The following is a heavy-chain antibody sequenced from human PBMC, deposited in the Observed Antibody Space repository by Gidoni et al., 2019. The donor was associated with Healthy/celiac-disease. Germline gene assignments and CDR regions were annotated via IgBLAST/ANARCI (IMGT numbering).Heavy chain of an antibody. CDR3: ARKAPGGAFDY. V-gene: IGHV4-59*01. D-gene: IGHD1-26*01. J-gene: IGHJ4*02. Sequence: QVQLQESGPGLVKPSETLSLTCTVSGGSISSYYWSWIRQPPGKGLEWIGYIYYSGSTNYNPSLKSRVTISVDTSKNQFSLKLSSVTAADTAVYYCARKAPGGAFDYWGQGTLVTVSS. CDR1: GGSISSYY. CDR2: IYYSGST.